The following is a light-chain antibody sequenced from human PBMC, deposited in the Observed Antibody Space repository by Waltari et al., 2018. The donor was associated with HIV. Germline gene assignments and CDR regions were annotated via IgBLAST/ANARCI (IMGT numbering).Light chain of an antibody. Sequence: DLVMTQSPDSLAVSLGERATINCKSSQRVLYSSHNKNSLSWYQQKPGQPPKLLIYWASTRESGVPDRFSGSGSGTDFTLTISSLQAEDVAVYYCQQYYSTPYTFGQGTKLEIK. CDR1: QRVLYSSHNKNS. J-gene: IGKJ2*01. CDR3: QQYYSTPYT. CDR2: WAS. V-gene: IGKV4-1*01.